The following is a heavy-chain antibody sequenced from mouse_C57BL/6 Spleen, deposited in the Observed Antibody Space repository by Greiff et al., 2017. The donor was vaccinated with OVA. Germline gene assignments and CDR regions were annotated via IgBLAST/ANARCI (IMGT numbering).Heavy chain of an antibody. CDR1: GYTFTDYN. Sequence: EVQLQQSGPELVKPGASVKIPCKASGYTFTDYNTQFVNHHHGKSPDVIGDINPNNGGTIYNQKFKGKATLTVDKSSSTAYMELRSLTSEDTAVDYCARVYYGSTYYFDYWGQGTTLTVSS. V-gene: IGHV1-18*01. CDR2: INPNNGGT. J-gene: IGHJ2*01. CDR3: ARVYYGSTYYFDY. D-gene: IGHD1-1*01.